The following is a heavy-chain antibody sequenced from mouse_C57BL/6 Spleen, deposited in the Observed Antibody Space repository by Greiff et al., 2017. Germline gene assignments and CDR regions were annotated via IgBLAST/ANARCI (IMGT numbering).Heavy chain of an antibody. CDR3: AKTTTADFDY. Sequence: QVQLQQPGAELVKPGASVKLSCKASGYTFTSYWMHWVKQRPGQGLEWLGMIHPNSGSTNYNEKFKSKATLTVDKSSSTAYMQLSSLTSEDSAVYYCAKTTTADFDYWGQGTTLTVSS. V-gene: IGHV1-64*01. J-gene: IGHJ2*01. CDR1: GYTFTSYW. D-gene: IGHD1-2*01. CDR2: IHPNSGST.